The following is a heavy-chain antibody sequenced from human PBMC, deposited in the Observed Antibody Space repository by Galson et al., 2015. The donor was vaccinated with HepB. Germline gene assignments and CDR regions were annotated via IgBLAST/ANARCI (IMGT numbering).Heavy chain of an antibody. J-gene: IGHJ5*02. CDR1: GYVFSNYG. CDR2: ISGYDGDT. V-gene: IGHV1-18*04. D-gene: IGHD2-15*01. CDR3: AAGDCSGGSCYGPWFDP. Sequence: SCKASGYVFSNYGVNWVRQAPGQGLEWMGWISGYDGDTNYARKFQGRVIMTTDTSRNTAYMELKSLRSDDTAVYYCAAGDCSGGSCYGPWFDPWGQGTLVTVSS.